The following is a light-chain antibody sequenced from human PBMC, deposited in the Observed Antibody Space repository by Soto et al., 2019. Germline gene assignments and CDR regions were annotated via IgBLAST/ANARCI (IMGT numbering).Light chain of an antibody. CDR2: GVN. Sequence: QYALTQSRSVSGASGQSLTISCTGTSSNVDEYRYVSWYQQFPGKAPKLVIYGVNQRPSGVPNRFSGSNSDNTASLTISGLQAEDEDDYYCCSYVTTPEIFGPGTKVTV. CDR3: CSYVTTPEI. CDR1: SSNVDEYRY. V-gene: IGLV2-11*02. J-gene: IGLJ1*01.